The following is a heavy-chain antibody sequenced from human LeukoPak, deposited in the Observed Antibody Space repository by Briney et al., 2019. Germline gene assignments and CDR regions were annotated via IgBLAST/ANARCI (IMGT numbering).Heavy chain of an antibody. CDR1: GFTFSSYW. D-gene: IGHD5-18*01. CDR3: ARADTAMVRIKDEYFQH. J-gene: IGHJ1*01. V-gene: IGHV3-7*01. Sequence: GGSLRLSCAASGFTFSSYWMSWVRQAPGKGLEWVANIKQDGSEKYYVDSVKGRFTISRDNAKNSLYPQMNSLRAEDAAVYYCARADTAMVRIKDEYFQHWGQGTLVTVSS. CDR2: IKQDGSEK.